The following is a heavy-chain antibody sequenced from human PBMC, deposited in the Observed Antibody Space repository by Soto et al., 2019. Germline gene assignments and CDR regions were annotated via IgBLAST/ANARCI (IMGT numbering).Heavy chain of an antibody. CDR3: AKDLVEGHISRSDTAMVTLGY. CDR1: GFTFSSYA. Sequence: GGSLRLSCAASGFTFSSYAMSWVRQAPGKGLEWVSAISGSGGSTYYADSVKGRFTISRDNSKNTLYLQMNSLRAEDTAVYYCAKDLVEGHISRSDTAMVTLGYWGQGTLVTVSS. V-gene: IGHV3-23*01. D-gene: IGHD5-18*01. J-gene: IGHJ4*02. CDR2: ISGSGGST.